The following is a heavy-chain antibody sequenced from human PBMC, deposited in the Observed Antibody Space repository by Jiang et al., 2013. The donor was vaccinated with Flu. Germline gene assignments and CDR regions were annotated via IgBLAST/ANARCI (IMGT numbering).Heavy chain of an antibody. J-gene: IGHJ3*02. V-gene: IGHV1-46*01. Sequence: GLEWMGIINPSGGSTSYAQKFQGRVTMTRDTSTSTVYMELSSLRSEDTAVYYCARVRVPTVWDAFDIWGQGTMVTVSS. D-gene: IGHD4-17*01. CDR2: INPSGGST. CDR3: ARVRVPTVWDAFDI.